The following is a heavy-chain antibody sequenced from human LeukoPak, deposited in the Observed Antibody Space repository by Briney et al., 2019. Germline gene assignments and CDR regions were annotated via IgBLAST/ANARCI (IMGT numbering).Heavy chain of an antibody. CDR2: FFASGGT. D-gene: IGHD5-12*01. V-gene: IGHV3-66*01. CDR1: GFSVSSNY. CDR3: AAKGNGYTGIYVFAH. J-gene: IGHJ4*02. Sequence: GGSLRLSCEASGFSVSSNYMSRVRQAPGKGLEWVSVFFASGGTFYTDSVKGRFTISRDTSTNSLYLQMNSLRAEDTAVYFCAAKGNGYTGIYVFAHWGKGTLVTVSS.